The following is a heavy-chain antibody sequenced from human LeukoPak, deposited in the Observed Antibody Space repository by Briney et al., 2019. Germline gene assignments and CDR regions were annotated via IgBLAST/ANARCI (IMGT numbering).Heavy chain of an antibody. CDR1: GFTFSGSA. Sequence: GGSLRLSCAASGFTFSGSAMHWVRQASGKGLEWVGRIRSKANSYATAYAASVKGRFTISRDDSKNTLYLQMNSLRAEDTAIYYCAKDKYSPVRGISHAAYYFDYWGPGTLVTVSS. CDR2: IRSKANSYAT. J-gene: IGHJ4*02. V-gene: IGHV3-73*01. D-gene: IGHD1-14*01. CDR3: AKDKYSPVRGISHAAYYFDY.